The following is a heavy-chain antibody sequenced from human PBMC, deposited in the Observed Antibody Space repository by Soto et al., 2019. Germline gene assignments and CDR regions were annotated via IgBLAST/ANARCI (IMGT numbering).Heavy chain of an antibody. CDR1: GFTFSSYA. CDR2: ISGSGGST. Sequence: GESLKISCAASGFTFSSYAMSWVRQAPGKGLEWVSAISGSGGSTYYADSMKGRFTISRDNSKNTLFLQMNSLRAEDTAVYYCVKASDGAWPYYFDSWGQGTLVTVSS. J-gene: IGHJ4*02. CDR3: VKASDGAWPYYFDS. V-gene: IGHV3-23*01. D-gene: IGHD5-12*01.